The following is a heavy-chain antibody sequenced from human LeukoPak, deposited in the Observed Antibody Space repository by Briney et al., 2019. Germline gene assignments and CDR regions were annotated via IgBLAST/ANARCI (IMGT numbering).Heavy chain of an antibody. CDR2: IHYTGLT. Sequence: PSETLSLTCTVSGGSITNYYWSWIRQPPGKGLDWIGYIHYTGLTNYNPSLTSRLTISVDTSKNQFSLNLSSVTAADTAVYYCTRRARENRAYYFDSWGQGALVTVSS. CDR3: TRRARENRAYYFDS. D-gene: IGHD1/OR15-1a*01. CDR1: GGSITNYY. J-gene: IGHJ4*02. V-gene: IGHV4-59*01.